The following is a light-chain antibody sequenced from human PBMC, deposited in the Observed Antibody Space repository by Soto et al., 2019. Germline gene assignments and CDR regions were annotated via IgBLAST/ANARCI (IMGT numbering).Light chain of an antibody. V-gene: IGLV2-14*03. CDR2: DVN. CDR1: SSDVGGYNY. Sequence: QSALTQPASVSGSPGQSITISCTGTSSDVGGYNYVSWYQHNPGKAPKLMMYDVNNRPSGVSNRFSGSKSGNAASLTISGLQDEDEADYFCKSYTSSSTYVFGTGTKVTVL. CDR3: KSYTSSSTYV. J-gene: IGLJ1*01.